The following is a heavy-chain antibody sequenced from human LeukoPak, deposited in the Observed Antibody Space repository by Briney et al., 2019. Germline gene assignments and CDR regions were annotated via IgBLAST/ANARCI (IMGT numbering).Heavy chain of an antibody. J-gene: IGHJ3*02. Sequence: SQTLSLTCTVSGGSISSGRYYWGWIRQPAGKGLEWIGRIYTSASTNYNPSLKSRVTITVDTYKNQFSLKLSSVTAADTAVYYCARTGTTVQDIWGQGTMVTVSS. CDR1: GGSISSGRYY. V-gene: IGHV4-61*02. D-gene: IGHD1-1*01. CDR2: IYTSAST. CDR3: ARTGTTVQDI.